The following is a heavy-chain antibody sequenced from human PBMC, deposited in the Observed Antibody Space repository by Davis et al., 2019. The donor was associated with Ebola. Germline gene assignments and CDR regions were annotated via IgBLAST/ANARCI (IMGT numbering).Heavy chain of an antibody. J-gene: IGHJ4*02. Sequence: PGGSLRLSCAASGFDISSYGMHWVRQAPGKGLEWVAHIKADGSEKYYEDSVKGRFTISRDNAKNSLYLQMNTLRAEDTAMYFCERQGGYWGQGTLVTVSS. CDR3: ERQGGY. CDR2: IKADGSEK. D-gene: IGHD3-16*01. V-gene: IGHV3-7*03. CDR1: GFDISSYG.